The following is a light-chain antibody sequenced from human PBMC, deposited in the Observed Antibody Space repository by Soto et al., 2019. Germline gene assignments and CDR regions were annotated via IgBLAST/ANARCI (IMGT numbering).Light chain of an antibody. J-gene: IGLJ3*02. CDR2: EVS. CDR1: SSDVGGYNY. Sequence: QSALTQPGSVSGSLGQSITISCTGTSSDVGGYNYVSWYQQHPGKAPKLMIYEVSHRPSGVSNRFSGSKSGNTASLTISGLQADDEADYYCSSYTTGSTLFGGGTQLTVL. V-gene: IGLV2-14*01. CDR3: SSYTTGSTL.